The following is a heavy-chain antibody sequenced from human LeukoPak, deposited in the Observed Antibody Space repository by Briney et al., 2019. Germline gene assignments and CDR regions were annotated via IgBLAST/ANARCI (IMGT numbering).Heavy chain of an antibody. CDR1: GYNLTSDY. Sequence: GASVKVPCKASGYNLTSDYMHWVRQAPGQGLEWLEIIDPGGGGTTYAQKLQGRVTMTRDTSTSAVYMALSSLRSEDTGIYYCARAKDMVVIDSWGQGTLVTVSS. J-gene: IGHJ4*02. D-gene: IGHD3-10*01. CDR2: IDPGGGGT. CDR3: ARAKDMVVIDS. V-gene: IGHV1-46*04.